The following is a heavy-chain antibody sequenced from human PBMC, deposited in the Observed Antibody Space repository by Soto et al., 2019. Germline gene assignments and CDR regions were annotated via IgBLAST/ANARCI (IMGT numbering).Heavy chain of an antibody. D-gene: IGHD3-3*01. V-gene: IGHV4-34*01. CDR2: ISQSGNT. CDR1: SGSLSGYY. CDR3: ARVTIFEYWFDP. J-gene: IGHJ5*02. Sequence: PSETLPLTCSIYSGSLSGYYWSWIRQPPGKGLEWIGEISQSGNTNYSPYLTSRVSISINTSKNNFSLRLTSVPAADTAVYYCARVTIFEYWFDPWGQGILVTVSS.